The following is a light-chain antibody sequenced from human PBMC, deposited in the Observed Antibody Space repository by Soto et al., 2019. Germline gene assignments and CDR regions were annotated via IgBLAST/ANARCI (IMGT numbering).Light chain of an antibody. Sequence: EIVLTQSPGTLSLSPGERATLSCRASESVSRNLAWYQQKPGQAPRLLIYDASNRATGIPARFSGSGSGTDFTLTISSLEPEDFAVYYCQQRSNWPRTFGGGTKVDI. V-gene: IGKV3-11*01. CDR3: QQRSNWPRT. J-gene: IGKJ4*01. CDR2: DAS. CDR1: ESVSRN.